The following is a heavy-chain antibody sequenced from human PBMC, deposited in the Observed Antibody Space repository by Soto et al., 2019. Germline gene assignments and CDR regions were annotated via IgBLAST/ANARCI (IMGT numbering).Heavy chain of an antibody. CDR3: ASSSRFLDWSYAI. CDR2: IKQEGSEE. D-gene: IGHD3-3*01. CDR1: MYTFSSYW. V-gene: IGHV3-7*03. J-gene: IGHJ4*02. Sequence: HHGGSMKLSCAASMYTFSSYWVTLARKTPGKGLEWVADIKQEGSEENYADSVKGRSTISRDNSKNTLFLQMNSLRAEDTALYYCASSSRFLDWSYAIWGQGTLVTVSS.